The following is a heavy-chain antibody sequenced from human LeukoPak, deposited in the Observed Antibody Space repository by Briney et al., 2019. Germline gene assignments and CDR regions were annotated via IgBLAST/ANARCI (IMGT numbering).Heavy chain of an antibody. J-gene: IGHJ4*02. D-gene: IGHD3-10*01. CDR3: ARERSGQGSFDY. CDR2: ISSSSSYI. Sequence: GGSLRLSCAASGFSFSTYGMHWVRQAPGKGLEWVSSISSSSSYIYYADSVKGRFTISRDNAKNSLYLQMNSLRAEDTAVYYCARERSGQGSFDYWGQGTLVTVSS. CDR1: GFSFSTYG. V-gene: IGHV3-21*01.